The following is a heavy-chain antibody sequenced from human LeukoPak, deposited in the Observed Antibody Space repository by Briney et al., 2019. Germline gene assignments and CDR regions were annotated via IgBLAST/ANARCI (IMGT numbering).Heavy chain of an antibody. CDR1: GFTFSSYA. CDR3: AKEESLLWFGELSNHYFDY. V-gene: IGHV3-23*01. D-gene: IGHD3-10*01. Sequence: PGGSLRLSCAASGFTFSSYAMSWVRQAPGKGLEWVSAISGSGGSTYYADSVKGRFTISRDNSKNTLYLQMNSLRAEDTAVYYCAKEESLLWFGELSNHYFDYWGQGTLVTVSS. J-gene: IGHJ4*02. CDR2: ISGSGGST.